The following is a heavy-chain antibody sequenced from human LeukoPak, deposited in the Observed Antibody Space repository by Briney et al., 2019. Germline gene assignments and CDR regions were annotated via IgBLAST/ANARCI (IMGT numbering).Heavy chain of an antibody. CDR3: ARHYCSGGSCKPDY. CDR2: IQDSGNT. V-gene: IGHV4-59*08. CDR1: GVPISRYY. J-gene: IGHJ4*02. Sequence: SETLSLTCTVSGVPISRYYSSWIRQPPGKGLEWIGYIQDSGNTNYNPSLKSRVTISVDTSKNHFSLKLNSVTAADTAVYYCARHYCSGGSCKPDYWGQGTLVTVSS. D-gene: IGHD2-15*01.